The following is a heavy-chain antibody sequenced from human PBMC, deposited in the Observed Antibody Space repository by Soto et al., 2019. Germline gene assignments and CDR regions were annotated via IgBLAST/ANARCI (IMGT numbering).Heavy chain of an antibody. CDR1: GYSFTSQY. CDR2: INPNGGST. V-gene: IGHV1-46*03. J-gene: IGHJ3*02. D-gene: IGHD5-12*01. Sequence: QVQLVQSGAEVKKPGASVKISCEASGYSFTSQYVHWVRQAPGQGLEWMGIINPNGGSTTYAQKFQGRVTMARARATSTVYMGLSSLKSGDTAVFFWAREKWLRPGGGGTEPLDIWGQGTMVTVAS. CDR3: AREKWLRPGGGGTEPLDI.